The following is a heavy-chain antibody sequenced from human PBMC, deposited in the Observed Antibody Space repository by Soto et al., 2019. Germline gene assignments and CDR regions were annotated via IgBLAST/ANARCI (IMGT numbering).Heavy chain of an antibody. J-gene: IGHJ3*02. CDR2: ISAYNGNT. V-gene: IGHV1-18*01. CDR3: ARGNTIFGVVVGDDAFDI. Sequence: ASVKVSCKASGYTFTSYGISWVRQAPGQGLEWMGWISAYNGNTNYAQKLQGRVTMTTDTSTSTAYMELRSLRSDDTAVYYCARGNTIFGVVVGDDAFDIWGQGTMVTVSS. CDR1: GYTFTSYG. D-gene: IGHD3-3*01.